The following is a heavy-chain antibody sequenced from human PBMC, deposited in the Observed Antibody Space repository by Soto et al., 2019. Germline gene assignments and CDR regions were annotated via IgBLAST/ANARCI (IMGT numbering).Heavy chain of an antibody. J-gene: IGHJ4*02. CDR1: GGTFSSYA. CDR3: ARYGGVYDQGPFAY. D-gene: IGHD6-13*01. V-gene: IGHV1-69*13. CDR2: IIPIFGTA. Sequence: SVKVSCKASGGTFSSYAISWVRQAPGQGLEWMGGIIPIFGTADYAQKFQGRVTITAHESTSAAYMELSSLRSEDTAVYYCARYGGVYDQGPFAYRGRGTPVTVSA.